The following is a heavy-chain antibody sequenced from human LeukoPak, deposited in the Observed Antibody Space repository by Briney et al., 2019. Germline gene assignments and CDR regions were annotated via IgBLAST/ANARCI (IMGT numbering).Heavy chain of an antibody. V-gene: IGHV1-46*01. J-gene: IGHJ6*02. CDR3: ASVYLHGMDV. CDR1: GYSLTTYY. D-gene: IGHD1-14*01. Sequence: PLASVKVSCKASGYSLTTYYMHWVRQAPGQGLEWMAIINPSGGSTNYAQKFQGRVTVTRDTPTNTVYMEMSSLRIEDTAVYYCASVYLHGMDVWGQGTTVTVSS. CDR2: INPSGGST.